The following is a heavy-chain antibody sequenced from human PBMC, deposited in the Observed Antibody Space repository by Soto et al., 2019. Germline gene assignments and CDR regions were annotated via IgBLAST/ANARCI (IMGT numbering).Heavy chain of an antibody. J-gene: IGHJ6*02. Sequence: GGSLRLSCAASGFTFSSYGMHWVRQAPGKGLEWVAVISYDGSNKYYADSVKGRFTISRDNSKNTLYLQMNSLRAEDTAVYYCAKVVIAARHYYYYGMDVWGQGTTVTVSS. V-gene: IGHV3-30*18. D-gene: IGHD6-6*01. CDR1: GFTFSSYG. CDR3: AKVVIAARHYYYYGMDV. CDR2: ISYDGSNK.